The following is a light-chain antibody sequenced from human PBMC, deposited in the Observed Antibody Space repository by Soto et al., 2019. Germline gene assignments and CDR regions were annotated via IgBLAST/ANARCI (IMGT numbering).Light chain of an antibody. Sequence: EIVMTHSPATLSVSPGETATLSCRASQSVSNNVAWYQKKPGQAPRLLIYGASTRATGIPARFSGSGSGTEFTLTISSLQSEDLAVYYCQQSNNWPLFGQGTKVDIK. CDR1: QSVSNN. CDR3: QQSNNWPL. CDR2: GAS. J-gene: IGKJ2*01. V-gene: IGKV3-15*01.